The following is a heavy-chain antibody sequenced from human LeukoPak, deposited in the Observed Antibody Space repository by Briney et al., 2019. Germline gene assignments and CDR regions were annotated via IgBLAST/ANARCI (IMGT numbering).Heavy chain of an antibody. CDR3: ARHLGAAMVSPLGH. Sequence: GESLKISCKDSGYTFTNYWIGWVRQMPGKGLEWMGLIYPGDSNTRYSPSFQGQVTISADKSISTAYLQWSSLKASDTAMYYCARHLGAAMVSPLGHWGQGTLVTVSS. CDR2: IYPGDSNT. CDR1: GYTFTNYW. D-gene: IGHD5-18*01. V-gene: IGHV5-51*01. J-gene: IGHJ4*02.